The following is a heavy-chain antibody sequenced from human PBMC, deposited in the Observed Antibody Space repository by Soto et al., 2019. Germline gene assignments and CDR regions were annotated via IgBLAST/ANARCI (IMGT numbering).Heavy chain of an antibody. J-gene: IGHJ4*02. D-gene: IGHD5-12*01. CDR2: INSDGSST. CDR3: AKAQSGYTRLVFDY. V-gene: IGHV3-74*01. Sequence: GGSLRLSCAASGFTFSSYWMHWVRQAPGKGLVWVSRINSDGSSTSYADSVKGRFTISRDNSQNTLFLQMNSLRADDTAVYYCAKAQSGYTRLVFDYWGRGALVTVSS. CDR1: GFTFSSYW.